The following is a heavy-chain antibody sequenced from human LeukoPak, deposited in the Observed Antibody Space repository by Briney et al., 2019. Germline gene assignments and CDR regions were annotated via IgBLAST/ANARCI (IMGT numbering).Heavy chain of an antibody. CDR1: GFTFSNYW. Sequence: GGSLRLSCAASGFTFSNYWMHWVRQVPGKGLVWVSRINDDGRATFYADSVKGRFTISRDNAKNTLYLQMNSLRAEDTAVYYCARGSPGHSYGWYFQHWGQGTLVTVSS. CDR3: ARGSPGHSYGWYFQH. CDR2: INDDGRAT. V-gene: IGHV3-74*01. D-gene: IGHD5-18*01. J-gene: IGHJ1*01.